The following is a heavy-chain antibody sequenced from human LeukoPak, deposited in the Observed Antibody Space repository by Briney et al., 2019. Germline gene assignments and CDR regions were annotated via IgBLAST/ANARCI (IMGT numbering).Heavy chain of an antibody. D-gene: IGHD6-19*01. Sequence: SSGTLSLTCTVSGGSISSYYWSWIRQPPGKGLEWIGYIYYSGSTNYNPSLKSRVTISVDTSKNQFSLKLSSVTAADTAVYYCARGSSGWLRFDYWGQGTLVTVSS. J-gene: IGHJ4*02. CDR3: ARGSSGWLRFDY. CDR2: IYYSGST. V-gene: IGHV4-59*12. CDR1: GGSISSYY.